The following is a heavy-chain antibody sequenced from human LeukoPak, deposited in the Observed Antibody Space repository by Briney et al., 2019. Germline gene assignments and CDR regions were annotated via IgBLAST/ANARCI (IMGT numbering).Heavy chain of an antibody. Sequence: ASVKVSCKASGGTFSSYAISWVRQAPGQGLEWMGRIIPILGIANYAQKFQGRVTITADKSTSTAYMELSSLRSGDTAVYYCSALWFGEYVYFDYWGQGTLVTVSS. CDR3: SALWFGEYVYFDY. V-gene: IGHV1-69*04. D-gene: IGHD3-10*01. CDR1: GGTFSSYA. J-gene: IGHJ4*02. CDR2: IIPILGIA.